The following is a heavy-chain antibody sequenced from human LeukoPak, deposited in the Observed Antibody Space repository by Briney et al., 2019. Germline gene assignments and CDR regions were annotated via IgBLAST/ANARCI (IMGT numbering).Heavy chain of an antibody. D-gene: IGHD3-16*01. CDR3: ARHYGP. J-gene: IGHJ4*02. CDR2: INHSGST. Sequence: PSETLSLTCAVYGGSFSGYYWSWVRQPPGKGLEWIGEINHSGSTNYNPSLKSRVTISVDTSKNQFSLKLNSVTATDTAVYYCARHYGPWGQGTLVTVSS. CDR1: GGSFSGYY. V-gene: IGHV4-34*01.